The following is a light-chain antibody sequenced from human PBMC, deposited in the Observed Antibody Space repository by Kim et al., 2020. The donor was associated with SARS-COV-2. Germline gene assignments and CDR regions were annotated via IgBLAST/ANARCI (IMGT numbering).Light chain of an antibody. CDR1: QSVSSN. CDR3: QQYNNWPLT. CDR2: GAS. J-gene: IGKJ4*01. V-gene: IGKV3-15*01. Sequence: EKVMTQSPATLSVSPGERATLSCRASQSVSSNLAWYQQKPGQAPRLLIYGASTGATGIPARFSGSGSGTEFTLTISSLQSEDFAVYYCQQYNNWPLTFGGGTKLEI.